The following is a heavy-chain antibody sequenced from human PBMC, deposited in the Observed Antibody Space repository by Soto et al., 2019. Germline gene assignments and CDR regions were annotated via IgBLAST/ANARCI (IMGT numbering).Heavy chain of an antibody. Sequence: EVQLLESGGGLVQPGGSLRLSCAASGFTFSNYAMSWVRQGPGKGLEWVSAISGNDGSTNYADSVKGRFTISRDNSKNTLHLQMNSLRAEDTAVYYCAKDFTHPFDYWGQGTVVTVSS. V-gene: IGHV3-23*01. J-gene: IGHJ4*02. CDR3: AKDFTHPFDY. CDR1: GFTFSNYA. CDR2: ISGNDGST.